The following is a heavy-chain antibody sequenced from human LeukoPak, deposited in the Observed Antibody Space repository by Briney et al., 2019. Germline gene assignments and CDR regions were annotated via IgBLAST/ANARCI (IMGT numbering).Heavy chain of an antibody. D-gene: IGHD5-24*01. CDR2: IIPLFGTA. Sequence: SVKVSCXASGGIFSSYAISWVRQAPGQGGEWMGRIIPLFGTANYAQKFQGRVTITTDESTSTTNMELSSLRSEDTAVYYCARGNRDGYNYYYYYYMDVWGKGTTVTVSS. CDR1: GGIFSSYA. CDR3: ARGNRDGYNYYYYYYMDV. V-gene: IGHV1-69*05. J-gene: IGHJ6*03.